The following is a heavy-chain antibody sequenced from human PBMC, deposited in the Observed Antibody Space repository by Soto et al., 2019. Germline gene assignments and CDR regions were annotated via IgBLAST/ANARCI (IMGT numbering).Heavy chain of an antibody. CDR2: IKHDGSER. CDR1: GLTFSQYW. Sequence: ESGGGLVQPGGSLRLSCAVSGLTFSQYWMTWVRPAPGKGLEWVATIKHDGSERSNLDSVEGRFTISRDNAKNPLTLQLNSLRVEDTAVYFCASVPGSPGYHGLDVWGQGTTVTVSS. J-gene: IGHJ6*02. D-gene: IGHD6-19*01. CDR3: ASVPGSPGYHGLDV. V-gene: IGHV3-7*03.